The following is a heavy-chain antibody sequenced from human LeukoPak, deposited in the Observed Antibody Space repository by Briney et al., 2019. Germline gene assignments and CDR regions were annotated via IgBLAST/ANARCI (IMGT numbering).Heavy chain of an antibody. CDR3: AKGDFDY. J-gene: IGHJ4*02. Sequence: GGSLRLSCAASGFTVSTNSMTWVRQAPGKGLEWVAVISYDGSNKYSVDSVKGRVTISRDNSKNTLYLQMNSLRAEDTAVYYCAKGDFDYWGQGTLVTVSS. CDR2: ISYDGSNK. V-gene: IGHV3-30*18. CDR1: GFTVSTNS.